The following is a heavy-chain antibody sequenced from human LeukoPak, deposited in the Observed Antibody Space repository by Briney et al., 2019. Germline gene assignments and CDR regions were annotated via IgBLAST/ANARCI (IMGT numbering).Heavy chain of an antibody. CDR3: TRYSGSYPFDH. D-gene: IGHD1-26*01. CDR2: IRSKAYGGTM. J-gene: IGHJ4*02. CDR1: GFTFGDYA. V-gene: IGHV3-49*04. Sequence: GGSLRLSCTASGFTFGDYAMNWVRQAPGKGLEWVGFIRSKAYGGTMEYAASVKGRFTVSRDDSKSIAYLQMDSLKTEDTAVYYCTRYSGSYPFDHWGQGTLVTVSS.